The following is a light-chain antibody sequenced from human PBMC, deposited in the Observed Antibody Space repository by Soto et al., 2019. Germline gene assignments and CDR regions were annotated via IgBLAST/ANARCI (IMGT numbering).Light chain of an antibody. CDR3: LLYYGGAQLWV. Sequence: QTVVTQEPSLTVSPGGTVTLTCASSTGAVTSGYYPNWFQQKPGQAPRALIYSTSYRHSWTPARFSGSLLGDKAALTLSGVQPEDEAEYYCLLYYGGAQLWVFGGGTKLTVL. V-gene: IGLV7-43*01. J-gene: IGLJ3*02. CDR1: TGAVTSGYY. CDR2: STS.